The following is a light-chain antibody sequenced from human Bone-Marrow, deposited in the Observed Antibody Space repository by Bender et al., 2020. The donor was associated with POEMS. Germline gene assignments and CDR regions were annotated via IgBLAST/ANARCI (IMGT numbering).Light chain of an antibody. CDR3: NSYTRSSTWV. V-gene: IGLV2-14*01. CDR2: EVS. CDR1: SSDVGGYNY. Sequence: QSALTQPASVSGSPGQSITISCTGTSSDVGGYNYVSWYQQHPGKVPKLMIYEVSNRPSGVSNRFSGSKSGYTASLTISWLQAEDEADYYCNSYTRSSTWVFGGGTKLTVL. J-gene: IGLJ3*02.